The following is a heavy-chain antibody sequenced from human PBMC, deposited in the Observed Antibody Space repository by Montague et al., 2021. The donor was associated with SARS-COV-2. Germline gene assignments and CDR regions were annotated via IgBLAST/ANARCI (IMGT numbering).Heavy chain of an antibody. V-gene: IGHV3-30-3*01. CDR1: GFTFSSYA. D-gene: IGHD3-9*01. Sequence: SLRLSCAASGFTFSSYAMHWVRQAPGKGLEWVAVISYDGSSKYYADSVKGRFTISRDNSKNTLYLQMNSLRAEDTAVYYCARDILDYGVDVWGQGTAVTVSS. J-gene: IGHJ6*02. CDR2: ISYDGSSK. CDR3: ARDILDYGVDV.